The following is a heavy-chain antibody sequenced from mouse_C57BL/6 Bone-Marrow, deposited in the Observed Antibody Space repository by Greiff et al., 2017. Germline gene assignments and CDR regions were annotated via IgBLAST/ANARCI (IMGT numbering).Heavy chain of an antibody. CDR2: INPNNGGT. CDR1: GYTFTDYY. J-gene: IGHJ2*01. V-gene: IGHV1-26*01. D-gene: IGHD4-1*01. CDR3: ARSGGTNWDVDY. Sequence: EVQLQQSGPELVKPGASVKISCKASGYTFTDYYMNWVKQSHGKSLEWIGDINPNNGGTSYNQKFKGKATLTVDKSSSTAYMELRSLTSEDSAVYYCARSGGTNWDVDYWGQGTTLTVSS.